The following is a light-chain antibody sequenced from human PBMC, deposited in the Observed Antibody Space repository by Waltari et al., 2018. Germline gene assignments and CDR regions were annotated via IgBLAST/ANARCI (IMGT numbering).Light chain of an antibody. Sequence: SYELTQPPSVSVSPGQTASITCSGAIFGNKYASWYQQKPGQSPLLVIYQDTKRPSEIPERFSGSKSANAATLTITGTQAMDEADYYCQALGTGAWVFGGGTKLTVL. CDR1: IFGNKY. CDR3: QALGTGAWV. J-gene: IGLJ3*02. V-gene: IGLV3-1*01. CDR2: QDT.